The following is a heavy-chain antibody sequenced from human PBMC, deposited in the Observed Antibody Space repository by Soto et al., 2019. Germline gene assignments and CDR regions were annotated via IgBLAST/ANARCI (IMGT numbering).Heavy chain of an antibody. CDR3: ARDAGRHSYDVTGYYFDY. V-gene: IGHV1-69*12. D-gene: IGHD3-9*01. Sequence: QVQLVQSGAEVKKPGSSVKVSCKASGGTFSNYAITWVRQAPGQGLEWMGGIIPMFRTPNYAQKFQGRVTIPADESTSTAYMELNSRTSEDTAMYYCARDAGRHSYDVTGYYFDYWGQGTLVTVSS. J-gene: IGHJ4*02. CDR2: IIPMFRTP. CDR1: GGTFSNYA.